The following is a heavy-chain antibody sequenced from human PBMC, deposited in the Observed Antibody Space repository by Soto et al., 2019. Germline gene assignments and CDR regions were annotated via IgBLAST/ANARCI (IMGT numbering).Heavy chain of an antibody. J-gene: IGHJ6*02. CDR1: GGSFSGYY. V-gene: IGHV4-34*01. Sequence: SETLSLTCAVYGGSFSGYYWSWIRQPPGKGLEWIGEINHSGSTNYNPSLKSRVTISVDTSKNQFSLKLSSVTAADTAVYYCARDLYSRITYYYYGMDVWGQGTTVTV. CDR3: ARDLYSRITYYYYGMDV. CDR2: INHSGST. D-gene: IGHD6-13*01.